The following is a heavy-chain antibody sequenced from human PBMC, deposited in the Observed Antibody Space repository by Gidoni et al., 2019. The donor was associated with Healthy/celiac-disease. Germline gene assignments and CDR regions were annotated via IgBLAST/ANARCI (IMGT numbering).Heavy chain of an antibody. D-gene: IGHD2-2*01. Sequence: EVQLVESGGGLVQPGGSLSLSCAASGFTVSSNYMSWVRQAQGTGLEWVSVIDSGGSTYYADSVKGRFTISRDNSKNTLYLQMNSLRAEETAVYYCARDQWGYCSSTSCYRPPDYWGQGTLVTVSS. V-gene: IGHV3-66*01. CDR3: ARDQWGYCSSTSCYRPPDY. CDR2: IDSGGST. J-gene: IGHJ4*02. CDR1: GFTVSSNY.